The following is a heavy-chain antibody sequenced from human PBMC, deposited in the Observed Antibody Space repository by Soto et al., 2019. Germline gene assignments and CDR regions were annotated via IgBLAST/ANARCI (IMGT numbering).Heavy chain of an antibody. J-gene: IGHJ4*02. D-gene: IGHD5-18*01. Sequence: QVQLVESGGGVVQPGGSLRLSCAASGFRFSTSGMHWVRQAPGKDLEWVAVIWHDGSHIYYADSVRGRFTVSRDNSKNTLYLQMSNLRADDTGVYHCAKGLGSTYGAFDNWGQGTLVTVSS. CDR3: AKGLGSTYGAFDN. CDR1: GFRFSTSG. V-gene: IGHV3-33*06. CDR2: IWHDGSHI.